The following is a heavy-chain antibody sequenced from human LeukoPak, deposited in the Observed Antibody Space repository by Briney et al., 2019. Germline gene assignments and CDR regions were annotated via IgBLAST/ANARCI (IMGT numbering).Heavy chain of an antibody. CDR2: IKQDGSEK. J-gene: IGHJ4*02. D-gene: IGHD2-15*01. V-gene: IGHV3-7*01. CDR3: ARAERYCSGGSCYSFDY. CDR1: GFTFSNYG. Sequence: GGSLRLSCAASGFTFSNYGMDWVHQAPGKGLEWVANIKQDGSEKYYVDSVKGRFTISRDNAKNSLYLQMNSLRAEDTAVYYCARAERYCSGGSCYSFDYWGQGTLVTVSS.